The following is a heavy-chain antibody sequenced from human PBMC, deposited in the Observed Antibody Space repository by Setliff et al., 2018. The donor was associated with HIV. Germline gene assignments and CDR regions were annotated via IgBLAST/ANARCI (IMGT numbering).Heavy chain of an antibody. D-gene: IGHD3-22*01. CDR3: ARYRYYYDSSGYGRWFDP. Sequence: PSETLSLTCTVSGGSISSSGYYWGWIRQPPGKGLEWIGNIYYSGSTYYNPSLKSRVTISVDTSENQFSLRLNSVTAADTAVYYCARYRYYYDSSGYGRWFDPWGQGTLVTVSS. CDR2: IYYSGST. V-gene: IGHV4-39*01. CDR1: GGSISSSGYY. J-gene: IGHJ5*02.